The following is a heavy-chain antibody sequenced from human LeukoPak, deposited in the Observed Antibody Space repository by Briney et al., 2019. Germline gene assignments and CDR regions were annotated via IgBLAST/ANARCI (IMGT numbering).Heavy chain of an antibody. CDR1: GGSFSGYY. D-gene: IGHD6-13*01. V-gene: IGHV4-34*01. CDR3: ARLVAAAGTALVNWFDP. CDR2: INHSGST. J-gene: IGHJ5*02. Sequence: SETLSLTCAVYGGSFSGYYWSWIRQPPGKGLEWIGEINHSGSTNYNPSLKSRVTISVDTSKNQFSLKLSSVTAADTAVYYCARLVAAAGTALVNWFDPWGQGTLVTVSS.